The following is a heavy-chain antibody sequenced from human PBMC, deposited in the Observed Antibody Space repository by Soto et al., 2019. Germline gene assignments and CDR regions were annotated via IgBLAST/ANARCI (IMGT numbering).Heavy chain of an antibody. Sequence: QVQLQESGPGLVKPSQTLSLTCTVSGGSISSGDYYWSWIRQPPGKGLEWIGYIYYSGSTYYNPSLKCRVTISVDTSKNQFSLKLSSVTAADTAVYYCARGNGAVAATSSFDYWGQGTLVTVSS. V-gene: IGHV4-30-4*01. D-gene: IGHD2-15*01. CDR2: IYYSGST. CDR3: ARGNGAVAATSSFDY. J-gene: IGHJ4*02. CDR1: GGSISSGDYY.